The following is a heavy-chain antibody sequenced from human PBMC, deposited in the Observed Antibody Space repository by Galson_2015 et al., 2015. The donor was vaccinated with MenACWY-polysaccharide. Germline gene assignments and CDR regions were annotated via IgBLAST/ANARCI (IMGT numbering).Heavy chain of an antibody. Sequence: SLRLSCAGSGFIFSFYAIHWVRQAPGEGLEWVAPISQDEKKKFYADSVKGRFTISRDNSKNTVYLEINSLRPEDTAVFYCVKDWTKLPGEFFDWLPSTHFDKWGQGAPVTVSS. J-gene: IGHJ1*01. CDR3: VKDWTKLPGEFFDWLPSTHFDK. CDR1: GFIFSFYA. D-gene: IGHD3/OR15-3a*01. CDR2: ISQDEKKK. V-gene: IGHV3-30*18.